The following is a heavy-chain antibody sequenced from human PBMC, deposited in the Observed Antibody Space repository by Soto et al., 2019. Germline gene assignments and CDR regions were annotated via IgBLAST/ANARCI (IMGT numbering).Heavy chain of an antibody. D-gene: IGHD5-18*01. CDR1: GGTFSRYT. CDR2: VIPILGIA. V-gene: IGHV1-69*10. J-gene: IGHJ6*02. CDR3: ARVRYSYGYYYGMDF. Sequence: GASVKASCKASGGTFSRYTISWVRQAPGQGLEWMGGVIPILGIANYAQKFQGRVTITADKSTSTAYMELSSLRSEDTAVYYCARVRYSYGYYYGMDFWGQGTTVTVSS.